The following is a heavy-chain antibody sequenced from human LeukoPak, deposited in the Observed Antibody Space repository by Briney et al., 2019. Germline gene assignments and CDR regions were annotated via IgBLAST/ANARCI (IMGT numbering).Heavy chain of an antibody. Sequence: GGSLRLSCAASGFTFSSYGMHWVRQAPGKGLEWVAVISYDGSNKYYADSVKGRFTISRDNSKNTLYLQMNSLRAEDTAVYYVAKEAPSLGSGSYRSGFDSWGREPWSPSPQ. J-gene: IGHJ4*02. CDR1: GFTFSSYG. CDR3: AKEAPSLGSGSYRSGFDS. CDR2: ISYDGSNK. D-gene: IGHD3-10*01. V-gene: IGHV3-30*18.